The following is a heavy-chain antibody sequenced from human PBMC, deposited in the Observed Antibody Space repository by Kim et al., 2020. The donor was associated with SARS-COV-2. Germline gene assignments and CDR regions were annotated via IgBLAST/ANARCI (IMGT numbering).Heavy chain of an antibody. CDR1: GGSISSYY. V-gene: IGHV4-4*07. D-gene: IGHD2-2*01. CDR3: ARDKFVVVPAAISAAGYYYYYMDV. Sequence: SETLSLTCTVSGGSISSYYWSWIRQPAGKGLEWIGRIYTSGSTNYNPSLKSRVTMSVDTSKNQFSLKLSSVTAADTAVYYCARDKFVVVPAAISAAGYYYYYMDVWGKGTTVTVSS. J-gene: IGHJ6*03. CDR2: IYTSGST.